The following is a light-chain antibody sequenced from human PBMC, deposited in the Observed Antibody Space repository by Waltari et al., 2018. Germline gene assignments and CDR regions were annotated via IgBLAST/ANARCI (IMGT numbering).Light chain of an antibody. V-gene: IGKV1-5*01. Sequence: DIQMTQSPSTLSASVGDRVTIPCRASQSISSWLAWYQQKPGKAPKLLIYDASSLESGVPSRFSGSGSGTEFTLTISSLQPDDFATYYCQQYKSSSFTFGPGTKVDIK. J-gene: IGKJ3*01. CDR3: QQYKSSSFT. CDR1: QSISSW. CDR2: DAS.